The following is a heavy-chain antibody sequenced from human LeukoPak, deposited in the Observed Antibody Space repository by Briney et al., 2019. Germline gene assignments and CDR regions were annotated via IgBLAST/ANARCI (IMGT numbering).Heavy chain of an antibody. J-gene: IGHJ4*02. CDR2: SYYSGST. V-gene: IGHV4-30-4*08. CDR3: ASVVESSGWYGDYFDY. CDR1: GGSISSGDYY. Sequence: SETLSLTCTVSGGSISSGDYYWSWIRQPPGKGLEGFGYSYYSGSTYYNPSLKSRVTISVDTSKNQFSLKLSSVTAADTAVYYCASVVESSGWYGDYFDYWGQGTLVTVSS. D-gene: IGHD6-19*01.